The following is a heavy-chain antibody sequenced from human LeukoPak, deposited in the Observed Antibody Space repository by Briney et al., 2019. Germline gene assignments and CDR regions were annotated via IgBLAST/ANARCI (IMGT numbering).Heavy chain of an antibody. CDR2: INPGGGST. Sequence: ASVKVSCKASGCSFTSYYIRWVRQAPGQGLESMGIINPGGGSTSYAQKFQDRVTMTRDTSTSTVYMELNSLRSEDTAVYYCAKDLRWDHPGLDPWGQGTLVIVSS. D-gene: IGHD4-23*01. CDR1: GCSFTSYY. J-gene: IGHJ5*02. CDR3: AKDLRWDHPGLDP. V-gene: IGHV1-46*01.